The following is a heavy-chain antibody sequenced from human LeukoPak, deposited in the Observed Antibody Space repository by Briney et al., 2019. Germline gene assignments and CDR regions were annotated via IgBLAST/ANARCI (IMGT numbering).Heavy chain of an antibody. CDR2: IRYDGSNK. V-gene: IGHV3-30*02. D-gene: IGHD4-17*01. J-gene: IGHJ4*02. CDR3: ATDDYGDYGLDY. CDR1: GFTFSNYE. Sequence: GGSLRLSCAASGFTFSNYEMHWVRQAPGKGLEWVAFIRYDGSNKYYAVSVKGRFTISRDNSKNTLYLQMNSLRAEDTAIYYCATDDYGDYGLDYWGQGTLVTVSS.